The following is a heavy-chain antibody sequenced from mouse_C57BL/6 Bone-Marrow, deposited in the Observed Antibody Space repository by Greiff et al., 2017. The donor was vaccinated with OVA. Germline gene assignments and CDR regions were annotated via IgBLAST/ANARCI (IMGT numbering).Heavy chain of an antibody. Sequence: VQLQQSGAELVRPGASVKLSCTASGFNIKDDYMHWVKQRPEQGLEWIGWIDPENGDTEYASKFQGKATITADTSSNTAYLQLSRLSSEDTAVYYCNTRGVLLRYAMDYWGQGTSVTVSS. CDR3: NTRGVLLRYAMDY. CDR2: IDPENGDT. J-gene: IGHJ4*01. CDR1: GFNIKDDY. V-gene: IGHV14-4*01. D-gene: IGHD1-1*01.